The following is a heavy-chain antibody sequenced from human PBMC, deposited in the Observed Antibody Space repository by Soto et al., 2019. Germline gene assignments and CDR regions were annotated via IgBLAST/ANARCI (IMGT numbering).Heavy chain of an antibody. J-gene: IGHJ4*02. CDR3: AKVSRKGSAIDFDY. V-gene: IGHV1-8*01. D-gene: IGHD3-10*01. Sequence: QVQLVQSGAELKKPGASVKVSCKDSGYTFSNYDMNWVRQATGQGPEWIGWVNPNNGDTGYAQKFQVRVTLTTDISTTTAYMELTSLRSEDTAIYYCAKVSRKGSAIDFDYWGQGTLITVSS. CDR2: VNPNNGDT. CDR1: GYTFSNYD.